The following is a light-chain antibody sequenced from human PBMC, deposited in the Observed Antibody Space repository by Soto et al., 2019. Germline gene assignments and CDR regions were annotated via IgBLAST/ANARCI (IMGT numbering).Light chain of an antibody. CDR2: VNSDGSH. CDR3: QTWGTGIRV. V-gene: IGLV4-69*01. J-gene: IGLJ1*01. CDR1: SGHSNYA. Sequence: QLVLTQSPSASASLGASVKLTCTLSSGHSNYAIAWHQQQPEKGPRSLMKVNSDGSHRKGDGSPDRFSDYSSGAQRYLTIYSPQSEDEADYYCQTWGTGIRVFGTGTKVTVL.